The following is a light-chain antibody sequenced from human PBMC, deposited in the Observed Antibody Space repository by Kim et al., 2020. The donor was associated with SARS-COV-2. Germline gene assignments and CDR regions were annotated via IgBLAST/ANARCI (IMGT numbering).Light chain of an antibody. CDR3: QQYNNWPQT. CDR2: GAS. J-gene: IGKJ1*01. V-gene: IGKV3-15*01. CDR1: QSVNSD. Sequence: VSLGGRATLSCRASQSVNSDLAWYQPNPGQAPRLLIYGASTRATGIPARFSGSGSGTDFTLTISSLQSEDFAVYYCQQYNNWPQTFGQGTKVDIK.